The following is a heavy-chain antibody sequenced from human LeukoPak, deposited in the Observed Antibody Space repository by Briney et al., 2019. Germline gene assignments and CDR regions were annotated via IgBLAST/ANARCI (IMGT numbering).Heavy chain of an antibody. J-gene: IGHJ4*02. CDR3: ARGPLKGYSYGFDY. V-gene: IGHV4-30-2*01. CDR2: IYHSGST. Sequence: TLSLTCAVSGGSISSGGYSWSWIRQPPGKGLEWIGYIYHSGSTYYNPSLKSRVTISVDRSKNQFSLKLSSVTAADTAVYYCARGPLKGYSYGFDYWGQGTLVTVSS. CDR1: GGSISSGGYS. D-gene: IGHD5-18*01.